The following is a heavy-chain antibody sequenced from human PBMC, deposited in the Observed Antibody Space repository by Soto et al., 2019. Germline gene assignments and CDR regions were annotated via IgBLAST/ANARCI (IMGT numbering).Heavy chain of an antibody. CDR1: GASVSRNSAA. J-gene: IGHJ4*02. CDR3: ARERHWGVYLGLFDY. D-gene: IGHD3-10*01. V-gene: IGHV6-1*01. CDR2: TYYSTKWYN. Sequence: SQTLSLTCAISGASVSRNSAAWNWIRQSPSRGLEWLGRTYYSTKWYNDYAVSVKSRITINPDTSKNQFSLQLNSVTPEDKAVYYCARERHWGVYLGLFDYWGQGTLVTVSS.